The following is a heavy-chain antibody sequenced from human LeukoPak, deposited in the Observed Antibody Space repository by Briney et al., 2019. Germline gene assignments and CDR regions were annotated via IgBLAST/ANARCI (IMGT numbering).Heavy chain of an antibody. Sequence: GGSLRLSCGASGFTFSTNAMSWVRQAPGKGLEWVSAIGGSGANTYYADSVKGRFTISRDNARHTLYLQMDSLRAEDTAVYFCAKDGTSGTWDDWGQGTLVTVSS. V-gene: IGHV3-23*01. CDR3: AKDGTSGTWDD. CDR2: IGGSGANT. D-gene: IGHD1-1*01. J-gene: IGHJ4*02. CDR1: GFTFSTNA.